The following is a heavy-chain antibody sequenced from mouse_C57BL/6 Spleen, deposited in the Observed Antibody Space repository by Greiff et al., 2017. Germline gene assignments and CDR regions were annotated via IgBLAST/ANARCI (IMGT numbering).Heavy chain of an antibody. V-gene: IGHV1-81*01. CDR1: GYTFTSSG. CDR2: IYPRSGNT. Sequence: VKLVESGAELARPGASVKLSCKASGYTFTSSGISWVKQRTGQGLEWIGEIYPRSGNTYYNEKFKGKATLTADKSSSTAYMELRSLTSEDSAVYFCARSADGYYDYWGQGTTLTVSS. J-gene: IGHJ2*01. CDR3: ARSADGYYDY. D-gene: IGHD2-3*01.